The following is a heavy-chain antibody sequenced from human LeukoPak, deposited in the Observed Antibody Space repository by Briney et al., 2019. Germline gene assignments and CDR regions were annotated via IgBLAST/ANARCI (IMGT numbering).Heavy chain of an antibody. V-gene: IGHV3-7*01. CDR3: ARDAVVAVAGMYYFDY. J-gene: IGHJ4*02. Sequence: PGGSLGLSCAASGFTFSSYWMSWVRQAPGKGLEWVANIKQDGSEKYYVDSVKGRFTISRDNAKNSLYLQMNSLRAEDTAVYYCARDAVVAVAGMYYFDYWGQGTLVTVSS. CDR2: IKQDGSEK. CDR1: GFTFSSYW. D-gene: IGHD6-19*01.